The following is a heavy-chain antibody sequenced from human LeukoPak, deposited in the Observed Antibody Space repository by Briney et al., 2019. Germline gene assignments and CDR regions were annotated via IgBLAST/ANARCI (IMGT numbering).Heavy chain of an antibody. CDR3: ARGYYGSRSHCCHMDV. V-gene: IGHV4-34*01. J-gene: IGHJ6*03. CDR1: VGSLSGYY. Sequence: KPSETLSLTCAVYVGSLSGYYWSWIRQPPGKGLEWIGEINHSGSTNYNSSLKSRVTISVDTSKNQFSLKLSSVTAADTAVYYCARGYYGSRSHCCHMDVWGKGTTITVS. CDR2: INHSGST. D-gene: IGHD3-10*01.